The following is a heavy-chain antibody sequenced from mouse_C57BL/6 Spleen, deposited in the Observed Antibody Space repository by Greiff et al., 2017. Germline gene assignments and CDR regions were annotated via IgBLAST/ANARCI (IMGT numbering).Heavy chain of an antibody. J-gene: IGHJ1*03. Sequence: EVQLQQSGPELVKPGASVKIPCKASGYTFTDYNMDWVKQSHGKSLEWIGDINPNNGGTIYNQKFKGKATLTVDKSSSTAYMELRSLTSEDTAVYYCARTNYYGSSYGFWYFDVWGTGTTVTVSS. CDR1: GYTFTDYN. CDR3: ARTNYYGSSYGFWYFDV. V-gene: IGHV1-18*01. CDR2: INPNNGGT. D-gene: IGHD1-1*01.